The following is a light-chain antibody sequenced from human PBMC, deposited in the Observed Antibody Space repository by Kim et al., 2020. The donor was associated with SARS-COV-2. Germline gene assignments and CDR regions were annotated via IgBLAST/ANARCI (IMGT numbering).Light chain of an antibody. V-gene: IGLV2-8*01. CDR2: EVS. Sequence: GQSITISCTVSSSDIGGYNYVSWYQQHPGKAPKLMIYEVSERPSGVPDRFSGSKSGNTAFLTVSGLQAEDEAGYYCSSYAGSNIVVFGGGTQLTVL. J-gene: IGLJ2*01. CDR1: SSDIGGYNY. CDR3: SSYAGSNIVV.